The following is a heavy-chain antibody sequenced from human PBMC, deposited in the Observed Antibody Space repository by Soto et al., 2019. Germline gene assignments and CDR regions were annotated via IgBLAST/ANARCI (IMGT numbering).Heavy chain of an antibody. Sequence: GGSLRLSCAASGFTFSNAWMNWVRQAPGKGLEWVGRIKSKTDGGTTDYAAPVKGRFTISRDDSKNTLYLQMNSLKTEDTALYYCTTGSYYYYYGMDVWGQGTTVTVSS. CDR2: IKSKTDGGTT. CDR3: TTGSYYYYYGMDV. V-gene: IGHV3-15*07. J-gene: IGHJ6*02. CDR1: GFTFSNAW.